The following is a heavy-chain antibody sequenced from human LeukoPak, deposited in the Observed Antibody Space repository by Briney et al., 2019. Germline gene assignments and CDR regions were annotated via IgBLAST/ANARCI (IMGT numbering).Heavy chain of an antibody. CDR3: ATTRFVGSALDY. CDR1: GFTFSGYS. CDR2: ISSSSSYI. V-gene: IGHV3-21*01. J-gene: IGHJ4*02. D-gene: IGHD1-26*01. Sequence: GGSLRLSCAASGFTFSGYSMNWVRQAPGKGLEWVSSISSSSSYIYYADSVKGRFTISRDNAKNTLYLQMNSLRAEDTAEYYCATTRFVGSALDYWGQGTLVTVSS.